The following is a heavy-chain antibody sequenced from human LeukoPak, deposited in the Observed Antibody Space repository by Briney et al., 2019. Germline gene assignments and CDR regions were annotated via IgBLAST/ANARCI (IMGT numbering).Heavy chain of an antibody. CDR2: IKQDGSEK. CDR1: GFTFSSYW. D-gene: IGHD3-3*01. V-gene: IGHV3-7*01. Sequence: AGGSLRLSCAASGFTFSSYWMSWVRQAPGKGLEWVANIKQDGSEKYYVDSVKGRFTISRDNAKNSLYLQMNSPRAEDTAVYYCARDGSYYDFWSGYRYYYYYYGMDVWGQGTTVTVSS. J-gene: IGHJ6*02. CDR3: ARDGSYYDFWSGYRYYYYYYGMDV.